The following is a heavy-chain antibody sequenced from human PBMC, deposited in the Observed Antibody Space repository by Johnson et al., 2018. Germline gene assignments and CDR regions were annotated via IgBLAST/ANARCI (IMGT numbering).Heavy chain of an antibody. J-gene: IGHJ5*02. CDR3: AGVGATAADGMDP. CDR1: GGTFSSYA. D-gene: IGHD6-13*01. V-gene: IGHV1-69*01. CDR2: IIPIFGTA. Sequence: QVQLVESGAEVKKPGSSVNVSCKASGGTFSSYAISWVRQAPGQGLEWMGGIIPIFGTANYAQKFQGRVTNTADESTSTAYMELSSLRSEDTAGYYWAGVGATAADGMDPWGQGTLVTVSS.